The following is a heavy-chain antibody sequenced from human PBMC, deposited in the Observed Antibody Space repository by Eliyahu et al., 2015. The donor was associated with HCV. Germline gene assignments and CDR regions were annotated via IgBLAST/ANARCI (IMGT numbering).Heavy chain of an antibody. V-gene: IGHV3-30*16. J-gene: IGHJ3*01. CDR2: HPLPA. CDR3: TRDLVSTVTTGAFDV. Sequence: QVQLVESGGGVVQPGRSLRLSCAASGFTFNSYSLHWSSPSPHPLPASFPSFATISRDNSKSTVYLQMNSLNTEDTAVYYCTRDLVSTVTTGAFDVWGQGTLVTVSS. CDR1: GFTFNSYS. D-gene: IGHD4-17*01.